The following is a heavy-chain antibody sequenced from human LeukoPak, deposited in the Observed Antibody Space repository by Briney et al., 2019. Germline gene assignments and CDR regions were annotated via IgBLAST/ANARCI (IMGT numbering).Heavy chain of an antibody. CDR3: ARDLAVAGLGY. Sequence: SETLSLTCTVSGYSISSGYYWGWIRQPPGKGLEWIGSIYHSGSTYYNPSLKSRVTISVDTSKNQFSLKLSSVTAADTAVYYCARDLAVAGLGYWGQGTLVTVSS. CDR2: IYHSGST. CDR1: GYSISSGYY. V-gene: IGHV4-38-2*02. J-gene: IGHJ4*02. D-gene: IGHD6-19*01.